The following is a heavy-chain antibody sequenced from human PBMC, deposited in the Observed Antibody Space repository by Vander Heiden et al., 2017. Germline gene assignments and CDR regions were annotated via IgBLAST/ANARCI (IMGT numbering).Heavy chain of an antibody. V-gene: IGHV4-4*02. J-gene: IGHJ1*01. CDR2: IYHSGST. CDR1: GGSISSSNW. Sequence: QVQRQESGPGLVNPSGTLSLTCAVSGGSISSSNWWSWVRQPPGKGLEWIGEIYHSGSTNYNPSLKSRVTISVDKSKNQFSLKLSSVTAADTAVYYCARLYYYDSSGYYSSFQHWGQGTLVTVSS. D-gene: IGHD3-22*01. CDR3: ARLYYYDSSGYYSSFQH.